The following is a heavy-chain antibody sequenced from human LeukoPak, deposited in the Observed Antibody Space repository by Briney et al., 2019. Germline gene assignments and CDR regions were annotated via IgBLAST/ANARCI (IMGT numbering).Heavy chain of an antibody. Sequence: PGGSLRLSCAASGFTVGSNYMSWVRQAPGKGLEWVSVIYSGGSTYYADSVKGRFTISRDNSKNTLYLQMNSLRAEDTAVYYCARSTVGAPNYWGQGTLVTVSS. J-gene: IGHJ4*02. V-gene: IGHV3-53*01. CDR3: ARSTVGAPNY. CDR1: GFTVGSNY. D-gene: IGHD1-26*01. CDR2: IYSGGST.